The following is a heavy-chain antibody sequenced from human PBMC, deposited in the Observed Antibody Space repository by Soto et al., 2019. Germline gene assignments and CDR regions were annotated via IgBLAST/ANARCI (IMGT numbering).Heavy chain of an antibody. Sequence: EVQLVESGGGLVQPGGSLRLSCVASGFTFSSYWMHWVRQAPGKGLMWVSSISNDGSSTSYADPVKGRFTISRDNAKNTLYLQMNSLRAEDTAVYYGARLPNKSPQNWGQGTLVIVSP. CDR2: ISNDGSST. V-gene: IGHV3-74*01. J-gene: IGHJ1*01. CDR1: GFTFSSYW. CDR3: ARLPNKSPQN.